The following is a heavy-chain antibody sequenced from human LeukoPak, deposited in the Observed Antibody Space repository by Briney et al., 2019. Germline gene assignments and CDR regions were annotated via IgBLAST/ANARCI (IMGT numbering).Heavy chain of an antibody. J-gene: IGHJ4*02. CDR1: GFTFSSYA. Sequence: GGSLRLSCAASGFTFSSYAMSWVRQAPGKGLEWVSAISGSGGSTYYADSVKGRFTISRDNSKNTLYLQMNSLRAEDTAVYYCARDQRYDFWSGYFDYWGQGTLVTVSS. V-gene: IGHV3-23*01. CDR2: ISGSGGST. CDR3: ARDQRYDFWSGYFDY. D-gene: IGHD3-3*01.